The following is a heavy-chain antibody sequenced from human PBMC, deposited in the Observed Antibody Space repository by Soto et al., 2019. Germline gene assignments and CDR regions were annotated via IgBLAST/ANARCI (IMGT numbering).Heavy chain of an antibody. Sequence: SETLSLTCAVYGGSFSGYYWSWIRQPPGKGLEWIGEINHSGSTNYNPSLKSRVTISVDTSKNQFSLKLGSVTAADTAVYYCARGTPGGVMITNWFDPWGQGTLVTVSS. V-gene: IGHV4-34*01. CDR3: ARGTPGGVMITNWFDP. CDR2: INHSGST. J-gene: IGHJ5*02. CDR1: GGSFSGYY. D-gene: IGHD3-10*01.